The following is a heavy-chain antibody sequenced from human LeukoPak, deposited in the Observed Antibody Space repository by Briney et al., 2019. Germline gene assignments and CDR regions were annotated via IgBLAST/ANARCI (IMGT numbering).Heavy chain of an antibody. CDR1: GFTFSSYA. Sequence: GASLRLSCAASGFTFSSYAMSWVRQAPGKGLEWVSAISGSGGSTYYADSVKGRFTISRDYSKNTLYLQMNSLRAEDTDVYYCAKTPYIAAAGRVDYWGQGTLVTVSS. J-gene: IGHJ4*02. D-gene: IGHD6-13*01. CDR3: AKTPYIAAAGRVDY. CDR2: ISGSGGST. V-gene: IGHV3-23*01.